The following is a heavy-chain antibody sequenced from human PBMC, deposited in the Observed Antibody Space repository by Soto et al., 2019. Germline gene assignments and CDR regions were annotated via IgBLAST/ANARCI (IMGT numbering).Heavy chain of an antibody. CDR2: INPSDGST. CDR3: AFIAFDF. Sequence: QVQLVQSGAEVKKPGASVKLSCKTSGYTFTSYYIHWVRQAPGQGLEWVAIINPSDGSTSTRQKCWRRVSVTRDMSTISVYMALGSLLSEDTAVYYCAFIAFDFWAQGTMVTVSS. CDR1: GYTFTSYY. V-gene: IGHV1-46*01. J-gene: IGHJ3*01.